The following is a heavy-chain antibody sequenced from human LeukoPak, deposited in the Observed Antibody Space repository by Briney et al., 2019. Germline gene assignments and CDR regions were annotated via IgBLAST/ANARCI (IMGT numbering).Heavy chain of an antibody. CDR2: INAGNGNT. CDR3: VLRGDGP. V-gene: IGHV1-3*01. D-gene: IGHD2-8*02. J-gene: IGHJ5*02. CDR1: GYTFTSYA. Sequence: ASVKVSCKASGYTFTSYAMHWVRQAPGQRLEWMGWINAGNGNTKYSQRFQGRVTITADKSTSTAYMELSSLRSEDTAVYYCVLRGDGPWGQGTLVTVSS.